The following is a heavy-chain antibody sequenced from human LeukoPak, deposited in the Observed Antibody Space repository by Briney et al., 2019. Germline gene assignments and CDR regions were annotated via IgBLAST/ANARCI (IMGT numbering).Heavy chain of an antibody. CDR2: IESKTDGGTT. Sequence: PGGSLRLSCAASGFSFSDAWMSWVRQIPGKGLEWVGRIESKTDGGTTDYAAPVKGRFTISRDDSTNTLYLQMNSLKSEDAAVYYCTTYGSGRKFDYWGQGILVTVSS. D-gene: IGHD3-10*01. J-gene: IGHJ4*02. V-gene: IGHV3-15*04. CDR3: TTYGSGRKFDY. CDR1: GFSFSDAW.